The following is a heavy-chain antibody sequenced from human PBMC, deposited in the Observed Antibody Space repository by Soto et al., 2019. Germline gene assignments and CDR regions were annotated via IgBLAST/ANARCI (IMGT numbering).Heavy chain of an antibody. D-gene: IGHD4-17*01. CDR3: ARGRVTTAGFDY. CDR2: IWYEGSNR. Sequence: QVQLAESGGGVVQPGRSLRLSCAASGFTFSSYGMHWVRQAPGKGLEWVAGIWYEGSNRYYADSVKGRFTIARDNSKNTRYLQMNSLRAEDTAVYYCARGRVTTAGFDYWGQGTLVRVSS. CDR1: GFTFSSYG. J-gene: IGHJ4*02. V-gene: IGHV3-33*01.